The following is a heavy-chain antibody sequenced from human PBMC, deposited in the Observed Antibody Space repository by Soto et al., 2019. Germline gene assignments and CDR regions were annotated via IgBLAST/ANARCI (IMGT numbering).Heavy chain of an antibody. D-gene: IGHD1-26*01. CDR3: AREVREGGSYSASYYYGMDV. V-gene: IGHV1-69*01. J-gene: IGHJ6*02. Sequence: QVQLVQSGAEVKKPGSSVKVSCKASGGTFSSYAISWVRQAPGQGLEWMGGIIPIFGTANYAQKFQGRVTITADESTSTAYMELSSLRSEDTAGYYCAREVREGGSYSASYYYGMDVWGQGTTVTVSS. CDR1: GGTFSSYA. CDR2: IIPIFGTA.